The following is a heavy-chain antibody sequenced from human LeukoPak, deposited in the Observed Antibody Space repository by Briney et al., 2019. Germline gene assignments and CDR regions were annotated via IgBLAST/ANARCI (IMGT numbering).Heavy chain of an antibody. CDR3: ARERNGDFDY. CDR2: IHTSGST. Sequence: PSETLSLTCTVSGGSISAYYWSWIRQPAGKGLEWIGRIHTSGSTNYNPSLKSRLTMSIDTSKNQFSLKLRSVTAADTAVYYCARERNGDFDYWGQGTLVTVSS. D-gene: IGHD7-27*01. V-gene: IGHV4-4*07. CDR1: GGSISAYY. J-gene: IGHJ4*02.